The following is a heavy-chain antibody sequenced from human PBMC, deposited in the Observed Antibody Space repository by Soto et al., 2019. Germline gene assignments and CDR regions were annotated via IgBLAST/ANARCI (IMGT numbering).Heavy chain of an antibody. Sequence: LSLTCTVSGGSISSGDYYWSWIRQPPGKGLEWIGYIYYSGSTYYNPSLKSRVTISVDTSKNQFSLKLSSVTAADTAVYYCARTAVITTEVDYWGQGTLVTVSS. CDR2: IYYSGST. J-gene: IGHJ4*02. CDR3: ARTAVITTEVDY. CDR1: GGSISSGDYY. V-gene: IGHV4-30-4*01. D-gene: IGHD3-22*01.